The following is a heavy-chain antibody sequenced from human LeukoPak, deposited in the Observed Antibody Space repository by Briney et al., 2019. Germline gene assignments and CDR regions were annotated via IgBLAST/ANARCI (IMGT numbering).Heavy chain of an antibody. D-gene: IGHD6-19*01. V-gene: IGHV3-48*03. CDR2: ISSSGSTI. CDR3: ARDLGSGWYRAFDI. CDR1: GFTFSSYE. J-gene: IGHJ3*02. Sequence: PGGSLGLSCAASGFTFSSYEMNWVRQAPGKGLEWVSYISSSGSTIYYADSVKGRFTISRDNAKNSLYLQMNSLRAEDTAVYYCARDLGSGWYRAFDIWGQGTMVTVSS.